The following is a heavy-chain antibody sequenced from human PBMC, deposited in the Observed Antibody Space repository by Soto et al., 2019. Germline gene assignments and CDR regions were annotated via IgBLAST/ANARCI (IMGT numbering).Heavy chain of an antibody. D-gene: IGHD1-20*01. CDR1: GFSLSTTGEG. V-gene: IGHV2-5*01. Sequence: QITLKEAGPTLVKPTQTLTLTCTFSGFSLSTTGEGVFWIRQPPGKAPEWLALVHWNDDKRYSPSLRPRLTIRKDTSRNQVVLSLTNLDHVDTGTYYFAHRRLVYTSPDYNGLDVWGQGTTVIVSS. CDR2: VHWNDDK. CDR3: AHRRLVYTSPDYNGLDV. J-gene: IGHJ6*02.